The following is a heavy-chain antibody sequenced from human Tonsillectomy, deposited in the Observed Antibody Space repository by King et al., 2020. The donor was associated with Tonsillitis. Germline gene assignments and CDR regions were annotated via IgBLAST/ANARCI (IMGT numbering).Heavy chain of an antibody. Sequence: QLVQSGGGVVQPGRSLRLSCAASGFTFSSYGMHWVRQAPGKGLEWVAVISYDGSNKYYADSVKGRFTISRDNSKNTLYLQMNSLRAEDTAVYYCAKSEMVTKLFWDYFYEGMDGWGGRTAVSVPS. D-gene: IGHD5-24*01. CDR3: AKSEMVTKLFWDYFYEGMDG. CDR1: GFTFSSYG. J-gene: IGHJ6*04. V-gene: IGHV3-30*18. CDR2: ISYDGSNK.